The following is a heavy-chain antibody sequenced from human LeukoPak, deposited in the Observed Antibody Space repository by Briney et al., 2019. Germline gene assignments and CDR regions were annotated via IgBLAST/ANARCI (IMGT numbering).Heavy chain of an antibody. CDR3: ARVPDRVTGTTLGWDLNCFDP. D-gene: IGHD1-7*01. V-gene: IGHV1-69*05. J-gene: IGHJ5*02. CDR1: GGTFSSYA. Sequence: GSSVQVSCKASGGTFSSYAISWVRQAPGQGLEWMGGIIPIFGTANYAQKFQGRVTITTDESTSTAYMELSSLRSEDTAVYYCARVPDRVTGTTLGWDLNCFDPWGQGTLVSVSS. CDR2: IIPIFGTA.